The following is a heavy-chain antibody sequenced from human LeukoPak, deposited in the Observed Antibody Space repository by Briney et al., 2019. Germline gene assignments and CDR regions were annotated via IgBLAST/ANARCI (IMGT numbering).Heavy chain of an antibody. Sequence: GQSLKISSKGSGYSFTSYWIAWVRQTRRKGLEWIGIIYPGDSDTRYSPSLQGQVTISADKSISTAYLQWSSLKASDTDMYYCATARGLGDSSGWYPYYYYGMDVWGQGTTVTVSS. CDR1: GYSFTSYW. CDR2: IYPGDSDT. D-gene: IGHD6-19*01. CDR3: ATARGLGDSSGWYPYYYYGMDV. V-gene: IGHV5-51*01. J-gene: IGHJ6*02.